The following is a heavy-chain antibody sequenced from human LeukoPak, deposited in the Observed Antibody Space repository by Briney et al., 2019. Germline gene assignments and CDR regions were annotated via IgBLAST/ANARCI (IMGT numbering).Heavy chain of an antibody. V-gene: IGHV4-59*11. CDR3: ARVIKGYCGGVTCFSDY. D-gene: IGHD2-15*01. CDR1: GGSISSHF. J-gene: IGHJ4*02. CDR2: IYYSGST. Sequence: RPSETLSLTCTVSGGSISSHFWSWIRQTPGRGLEWIGYIYYSGSTNHNPSLKSRVTMSVDTSENQFSLKLSSVTAADTAVYYCARVIKGYCGGVTCFSDYWGQGTLVTVSS.